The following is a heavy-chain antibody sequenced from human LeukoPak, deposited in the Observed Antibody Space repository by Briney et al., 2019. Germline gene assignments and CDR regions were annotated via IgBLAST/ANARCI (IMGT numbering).Heavy chain of an antibody. CDR3: ARDFRDGDSVFYYYYMDV. J-gene: IGHJ6*03. Sequence: SETLSLTCTVFGGSISSHYWSWIRQPPGKGLEWIGYIYYSGSTNCNPSLKSRGTISIDTSKNQFSLKLSSVTAADTAVYYCARDFRDGDSVFYYYYMDVWGKGTTVTVSS. D-gene: IGHD4-17*01. V-gene: IGHV4-59*11. CDR1: GGSISSHY. CDR2: IYYSGST.